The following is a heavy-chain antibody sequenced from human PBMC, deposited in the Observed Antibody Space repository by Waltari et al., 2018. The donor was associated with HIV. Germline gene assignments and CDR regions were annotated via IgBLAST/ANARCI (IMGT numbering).Heavy chain of an antibody. CDR2: ISWDGSNK. V-gene: IGHV3-30-3*01. D-gene: IGHD3-22*01. CDR3: GREGDYYDSSPFDY. Sequence: VKLVESGGGVVQLGRSLRLSCAAPGFTFNPFAMHWVRQAPGKGLEWVAVISWDGSNKHYADSVKGRCTISRDNSRNSLYLQMSSLRAEDTAVYYCGREGDYYDSSPFDYWGQGTLVTVSS. J-gene: IGHJ4*02. CDR1: GFTFNPFA.